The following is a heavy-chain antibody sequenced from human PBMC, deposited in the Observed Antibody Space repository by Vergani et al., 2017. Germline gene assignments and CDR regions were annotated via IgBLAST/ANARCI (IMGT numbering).Heavy chain of an antibody. Sequence: QVQLQESGPGLVKPSQTLSLTCTVSGGSISSGSYYWSWIRQPAGKGLEWIGRIYTSGSTNYNPSLKSRVTISVDTSKNQFSLKLSSVTAADTAVYYCARGTPYYYYGMDVWGQGTTVTVSS. V-gene: IGHV4-61*02. CDR2: IYTSGST. CDR1: GGSISSGSYY. CDR3: ARGTPYYYYGMDV. J-gene: IGHJ6*02. D-gene: IGHD2-15*01.